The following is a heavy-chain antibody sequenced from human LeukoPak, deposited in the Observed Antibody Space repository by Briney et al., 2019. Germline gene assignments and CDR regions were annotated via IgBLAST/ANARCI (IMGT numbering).Heavy chain of an antibody. CDR3: AELTGEH. J-gene: IGHJ1*01. Sequence: SLRLSCAXXXFTFSXYAMSWVRQAPGKGLEWVSAISGSGGSTYYADSVKGRFTISRDNSKNTLYLQMNSLRAEDTAVYYCAELTGEHWGQGTLVTVSS. V-gene: IGHV3-23*01. D-gene: IGHD7-27*01. CDR2: ISGSGGST. CDR1: XFTFSXYA.